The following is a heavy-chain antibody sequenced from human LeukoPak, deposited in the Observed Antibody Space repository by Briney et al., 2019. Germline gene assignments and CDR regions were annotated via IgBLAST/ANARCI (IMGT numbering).Heavy chain of an antibody. CDR2: ISWNSGSI. D-gene: IGHD5-12*01. Sequence: PGRSLRFSCAASGFTFDDYAMYWVRQAPGKGLEWVSGISWNSGSIGYADSVKGRFTISRDNAKNSLYLRMSSLRAEDTALYYCARALQPVVATTSFDYWGQGTLVTVSS. J-gene: IGHJ4*02. CDR1: GFTFDDYA. V-gene: IGHV3-9*01. CDR3: ARALQPVVATTSFDY.